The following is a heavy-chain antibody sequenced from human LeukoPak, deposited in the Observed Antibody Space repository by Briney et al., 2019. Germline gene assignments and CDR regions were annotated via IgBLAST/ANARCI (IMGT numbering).Heavy chain of an antibody. Sequence: SQTLSLTCAISGDSVSSNSAAWNWIRQSPSRGPEWLGRTYYRSKWYNDYAVSVKSRITINPDTSKNQFSLKLSSVTAADTAVYYCARHLPSWDYGSGPLGWFDPWGQGTLVTVSS. CDR3: ARHLPSWDYGSGPLGWFDP. J-gene: IGHJ5*02. CDR1: GDSVSSNSAA. V-gene: IGHV6-1*01. CDR2: TYYRSKWYN. D-gene: IGHD3-10*01.